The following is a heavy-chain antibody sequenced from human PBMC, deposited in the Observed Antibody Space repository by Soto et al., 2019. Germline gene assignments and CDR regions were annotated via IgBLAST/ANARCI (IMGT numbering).Heavy chain of an antibody. CDR3: ARDPRYYYDSSGYYPYYYYYGMDV. J-gene: IGHJ6*02. CDR1: GFTFSSYS. Sequence: ESGGGLVKPGGSLRLSCAASGFTFSSYSMNWVRQAPGKGLEWVSSISSSSSYIYYADSVKGRFTISRDNAKNSLYLQMNSLRAEDTAVYYCARDPRYYYDSSGYYPYYYYYGMDVWGQGTTVTVSS. V-gene: IGHV3-21*01. D-gene: IGHD3-22*01. CDR2: ISSSSSYI.